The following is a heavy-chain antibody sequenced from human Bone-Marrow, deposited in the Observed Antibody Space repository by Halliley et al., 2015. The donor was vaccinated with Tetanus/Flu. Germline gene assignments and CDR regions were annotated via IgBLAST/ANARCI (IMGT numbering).Heavy chain of an antibody. Sequence: AVSGFTFSNYGMYWVRQAPGKGLEWVALISYDGSTKYYAESVKGRFTISRDNSKNTLYLQMNSLRADDTAVYHCAKDPAGDDWGYFDLWGRGTLVTVSS. V-gene: IGHV3-30*18. CDR3: AKDPAGDDWGYFDL. J-gene: IGHJ2*01. D-gene: IGHD3-9*01. CDR1: GFTFSNYG. CDR2: ISYDGSTK.